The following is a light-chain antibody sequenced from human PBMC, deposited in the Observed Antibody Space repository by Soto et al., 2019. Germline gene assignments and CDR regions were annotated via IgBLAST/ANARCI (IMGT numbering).Light chain of an antibody. J-gene: IGKJ5*01. CDR3: QQYGNSPIT. V-gene: IGKV3D-15*01. CDR2: GAS. CDR1: QSVSSN. Sequence: IVMTQSPATLSVSPGERATLSCRASQSVSSNLVWYQQKPGQAPRLLIYGASNRATGIPGRFSASGSGTDFTLTITPLEPEDFAVYFCQQYGNSPITFGQGTLLEIK.